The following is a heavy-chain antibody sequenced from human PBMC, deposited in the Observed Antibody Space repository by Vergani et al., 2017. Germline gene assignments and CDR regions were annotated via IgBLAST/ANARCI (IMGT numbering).Heavy chain of an antibody. Sequence: QVQLQESGPGLVKPSETLSLTCTVSGGSISSYYWSWIRQPPGEGLEWIGYLYYRGSTNYNPPLKSRVTISVDTSKNQFSLKRSSVTAADTAVYYCARAGIRLWSPYFDYGGQGTLVTVAS. V-gene: IGHV4-59*01. J-gene: IGHJ4*02. CDR2: LYYRGST. CDR3: ARAGIRLWSPYFDY. CDR1: GGSISSYY. D-gene: IGHD5-18*01.